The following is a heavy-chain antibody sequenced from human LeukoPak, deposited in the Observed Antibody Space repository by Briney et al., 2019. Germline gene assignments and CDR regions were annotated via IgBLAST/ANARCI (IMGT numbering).Heavy chain of an antibody. CDR1: GGSISSYY. Sequence: SETLSLTCTVSGGSISSYYWSWIRQPPGKGLEWIGYIYYSGSTNYNPSLKSRVTISVDTSKNQFSLKLSSVTAADTAVYYCARGMGHYDILTGYFPDAFDIWGQGTMVTVSS. D-gene: IGHD3-9*01. J-gene: IGHJ3*02. CDR3: ARGMGHYDILTGYFPDAFDI. V-gene: IGHV4-59*12. CDR2: IYYSGST.